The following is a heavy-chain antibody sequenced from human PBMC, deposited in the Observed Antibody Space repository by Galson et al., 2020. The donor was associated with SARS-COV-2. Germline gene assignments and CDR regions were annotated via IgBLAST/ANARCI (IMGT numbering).Heavy chain of an antibody. J-gene: IGHJ6*02. V-gene: IGHV3-21*01. CDR1: GFTFSSYS. Sequence: NSGGSLRLSCAASGFTFSSYSMNWVRQAPGKGLEWVSSISSSSSSIYYADSVKGRFTISRDNAKNSLYLQMNSLRAEDTAVYYCARDRGSGSYYIICYGMDVWGQGTTGTVSS. CDR2: ISSSSSSI. CDR3: ARDRGSGSYYIICYGMDV. D-gene: IGHD3-10*01.